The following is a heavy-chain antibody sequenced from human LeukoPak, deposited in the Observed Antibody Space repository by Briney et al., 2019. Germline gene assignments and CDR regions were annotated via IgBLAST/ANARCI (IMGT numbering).Heavy chain of an antibody. CDR2: ITQSRVT. V-gene: IGHV4-34*01. Sequence: PSETLSLTCAVYGESFTDYYWTWIRQPPGKGLEWIGEITQSRVTNFNPFLKSRVTISVDTSKNHFSLNLSSVTAADTAVYCCERGPRVTGYYWLNYWGQGTLVTVSS. D-gene: IGHD3-9*01. CDR1: GESFTDYY. CDR3: ERGPRVTGYYWLNY. J-gene: IGHJ4*02.